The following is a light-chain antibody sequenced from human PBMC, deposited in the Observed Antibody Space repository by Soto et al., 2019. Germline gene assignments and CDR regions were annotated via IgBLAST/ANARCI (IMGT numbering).Light chain of an antibody. Sequence: EIVLTQSPGTLSLSPGERATLSCRASQTFGSNFLAWYQQKPGQAPRLLFYGTSSSATGVPDRFSGSGSGADFTLTISRLEPEDSAVYFCQQYASSPITFGGGTQVEIK. CDR2: GTS. J-gene: IGKJ4*01. CDR3: QQYASSPIT. CDR1: QTFGSNF. V-gene: IGKV3-20*01.